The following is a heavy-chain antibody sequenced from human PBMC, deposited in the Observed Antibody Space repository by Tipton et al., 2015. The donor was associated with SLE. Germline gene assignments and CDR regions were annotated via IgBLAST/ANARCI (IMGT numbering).Heavy chain of an antibody. J-gene: IGHJ4*02. V-gene: IGHV4-4*07. Sequence: TLSLPCTVSGGSFSGFYWSWSRQPAGKGLEWLGRVYSSGSTIYNPSIKSRITLSLDTSKNQFSLRVNSVTAADTAVYYCARGGGSYYDYWGQGTLVTVSS. CDR2: VYSSGST. CDR3: ARGGGSYYDY. D-gene: IGHD1-26*01. CDR1: GGSFSGFY.